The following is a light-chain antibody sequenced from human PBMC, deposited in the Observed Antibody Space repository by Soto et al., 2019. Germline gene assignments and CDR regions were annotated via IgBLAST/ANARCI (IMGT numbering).Light chain of an antibody. V-gene: IGLV2-14*01. Sequence: QSALTQPASVSGSPGQSITISCNGPRSDLRGHNSVSWYKQHPGKAPKLMIYEVSNRPSGVSNRCSGSQSGNTASLTISGLQAEDEADYYCSAYTSSSTLVVCGGGTQRTVL. CDR3: SAYTSSSTLVV. CDR1: RSDLRGHNS. CDR2: EVS. J-gene: IGLJ2*01.